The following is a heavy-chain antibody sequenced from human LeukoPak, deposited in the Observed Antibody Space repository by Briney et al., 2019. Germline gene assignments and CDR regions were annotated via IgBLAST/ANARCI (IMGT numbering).Heavy chain of an antibody. D-gene: IGHD1-1*01. J-gene: IGHJ5*02. CDR2: ITWNGGST. CDR3: ARGIDDGDNWFDP. CDR1: GFTFDDYG. V-gene: IGHV3-20*04. Sequence: GGSLRLSCAASGFTFDDYGMSWVRHAPGKGLEWVSGITWNGGSTGYVDSVKGRFTISRDNAKNSLYLQMNSLRAEDTALYYCARGIDDGDNWFDPWGQGTLVTVSS.